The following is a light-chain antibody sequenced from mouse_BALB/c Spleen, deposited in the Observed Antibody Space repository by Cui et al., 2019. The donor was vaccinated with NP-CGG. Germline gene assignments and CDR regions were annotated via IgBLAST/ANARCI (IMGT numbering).Light chain of an antibody. CDR1: TGAVTTSNY. Sequence: QAVVTQESALTTSPGETVTLTCRSSTGAVTTSNYANWVQEKPDHLFTGLIGGTNNRVPGVPARFSGSLIGDKAVLTITGAQTEDEAIYFCALWYSNHWVFGGGTKLTFL. J-gene: IGLJ1*01. V-gene: IGLV1*01. CDR2: GTN. CDR3: ALWYSNHWV.